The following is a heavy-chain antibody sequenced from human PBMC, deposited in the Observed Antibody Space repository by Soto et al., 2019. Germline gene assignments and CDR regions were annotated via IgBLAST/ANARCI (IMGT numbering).Heavy chain of an antibody. CDR2: INPNSGGT. V-gene: IGHV1-2*04. Sequence: ASVKVSCKASGYTFTGYYMHWLRQSPGQGLEWMGWINPNSGGTNYAQKFQGWVTMTRDTSISTAYMELSRLRSDDTAVYYCARDPRQIGSIAAAGTRWFDPWGQGTLVTVSS. J-gene: IGHJ5*02. CDR3: ARDPRQIGSIAAAGTRWFDP. D-gene: IGHD6-13*01. CDR1: GYTFTGYY.